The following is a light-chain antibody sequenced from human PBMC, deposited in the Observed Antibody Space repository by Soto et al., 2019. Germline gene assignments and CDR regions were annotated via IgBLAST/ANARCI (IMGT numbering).Light chain of an antibody. Sequence: DIQMTQSSSSLSASVGDGVTVTCRASQTIKKYLNWYQQKAGEAPKVLISGASSLESGVPSRFSGSGSGTDFTLTISNLQPEDFATYYCQQSYSTPHTFGQGTKV. V-gene: IGKV1-39*01. CDR2: GAS. CDR3: QQSYSTPHT. CDR1: QTIKKY. J-gene: IGKJ1*01.